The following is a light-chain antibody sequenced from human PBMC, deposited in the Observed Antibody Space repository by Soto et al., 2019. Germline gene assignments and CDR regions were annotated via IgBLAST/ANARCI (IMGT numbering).Light chain of an antibody. Sequence: IGLTQSPATLSLSPGERATLSCRASQSVSSYLAWYQQKPGQAPRLLIYDASNRATGIPARFSGSGSGTDFTLTISSLEPEDFAVYYCQQRSNWPRTFAQGTKVDI. CDR2: DAS. J-gene: IGKJ1*01. CDR3: QQRSNWPRT. CDR1: QSVSSY. V-gene: IGKV3-11*01.